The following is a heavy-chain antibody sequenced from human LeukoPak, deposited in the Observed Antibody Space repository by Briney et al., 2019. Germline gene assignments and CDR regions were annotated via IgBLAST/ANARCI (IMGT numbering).Heavy chain of an antibody. CDR3: ARFYCTSTSCHYYYFDY. CDR2: ISASKVNT. CDR1: GYTFTSYG. D-gene: IGHD2-2*01. V-gene: IGHV1-18*01. J-gene: IGHJ4*02. Sequence: GASVKVSCKASGYTFTSYGISWVRQAPGQGLEWMGWISASKVNTNYAQNLQGRVTMTTDTSTSTAYMELRSLRSDDTAVYYCARFYCTSTSCHYYYFDYWGQGTLVTVSS.